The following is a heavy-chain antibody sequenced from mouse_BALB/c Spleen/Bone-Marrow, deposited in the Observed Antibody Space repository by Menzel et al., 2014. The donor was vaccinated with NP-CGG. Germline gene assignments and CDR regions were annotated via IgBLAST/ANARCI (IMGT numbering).Heavy chain of an antibody. CDR1: GYAFSSSW. Sequence: QVQLQQSGPELVKPGASVKISCKASGYAFSSSWMNWVKQRPGQGLEWIGRIYPGNGDTNYIGKFKGKATLTADKSSSTAYMQLSSLTSVDSAVYYCASNPRFAYWGQGTLVTVSA. CDR2: IYPGNGDT. V-gene: IGHV1-82*01. J-gene: IGHJ3*01. CDR3: ASNPRFAY.